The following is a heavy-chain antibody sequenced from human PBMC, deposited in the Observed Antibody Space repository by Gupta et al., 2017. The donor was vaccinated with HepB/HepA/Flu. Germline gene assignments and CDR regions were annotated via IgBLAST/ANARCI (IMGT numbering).Heavy chain of an antibody. CDR2: ISWSSASI. CDR1: GFSFDDYA. D-gene: IGHD3-10*01. V-gene: IGHV3-9*01. CDR3: AKSSGFRGTLYYFFGMDV. Sequence: EVELVESGGGLVQPGRSLRLSCVDSGFSFDDYAMHWVRQGPGKGLEWVSSISWSSASIGYVDSVKGRFTISRDNAKKSLYLQMNSLRAEDTALYYCAKSSGFRGTLYYFFGMDVWGQGTTVTVSS. J-gene: IGHJ6*02.